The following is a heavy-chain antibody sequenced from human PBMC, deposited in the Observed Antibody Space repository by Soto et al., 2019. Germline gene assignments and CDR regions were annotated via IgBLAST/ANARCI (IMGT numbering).Heavy chain of an antibody. CDR1: AGSFSHYY. Sequence: QVQQQPWGAGLLKPSETLSLTCTVYAGSFSHYYWSWIRHSPGKGLEWIGKIKHGGSSSYNPSLRSRVSISVDMSKNQFSLTLSSVTAADTAVYYCARGGSSDWQVALDIWGQGTMVPVSS. D-gene: IGHD6-19*01. V-gene: IGHV4-34*01. CDR2: IKHGGSS. J-gene: IGHJ3*02. CDR3: ARGGSSDWQVALDI.